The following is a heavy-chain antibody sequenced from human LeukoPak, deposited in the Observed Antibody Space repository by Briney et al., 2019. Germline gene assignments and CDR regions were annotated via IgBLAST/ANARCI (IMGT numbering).Heavy chain of an antibody. CDR1: GFTFNAYY. D-gene: IGHD2-15*01. J-gene: IGHJ2*01. CDR3: ARDWPGISLHFDL. V-gene: IGHV1-2*02. CDR2: INPNTGDT. Sequence: ASVKVSCKATGFTFNAYYIHWVRQAPGQGLEWMGWINPNTGDTNFAQKFQGRVAMTRDTSLSTAYMDLSRLTSDDTAVYYCARDWPGISLHFDLWGRGTLITVSS.